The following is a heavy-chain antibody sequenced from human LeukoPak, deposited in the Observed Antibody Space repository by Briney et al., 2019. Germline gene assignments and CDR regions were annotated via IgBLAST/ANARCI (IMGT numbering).Heavy chain of an antibody. V-gene: IGHV4-59*01. Sequence: SETLSLTCTVSGGSISSYYWSWIRQPPGKGLEWIGYIYYSGSTNYNPSLKSRVTISVDTSKNQFSLKLSSVTAADTAVYYCASASEEYYDILTGYITGTFDIWGQGTMVTVSS. CDR3: ASASEEYYDILTGYITGTFDI. CDR2: IYYSGST. J-gene: IGHJ3*02. D-gene: IGHD3-9*01. CDR1: GGSISSYY.